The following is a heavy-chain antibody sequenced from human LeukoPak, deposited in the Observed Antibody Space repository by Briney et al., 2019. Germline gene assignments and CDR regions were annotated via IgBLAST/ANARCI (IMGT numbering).Heavy chain of an antibody. J-gene: IGHJ4*02. D-gene: IGHD1-26*01. CDR2: IRYDGSNK. CDR1: GFTFSSYG. Sequence: PGGSLRLSCAASGFTFSSYGMHWVRQAPGKGLEWVAFIRYDGSNKYYADSVKGRFTISRDNSKNTLYLQMNSLRAEDTAVYYCAKDGGVGAKFRNNFDYWGQGTLVTVSS. CDR3: AKDGGVGAKFRNNFDY. V-gene: IGHV3-30*02.